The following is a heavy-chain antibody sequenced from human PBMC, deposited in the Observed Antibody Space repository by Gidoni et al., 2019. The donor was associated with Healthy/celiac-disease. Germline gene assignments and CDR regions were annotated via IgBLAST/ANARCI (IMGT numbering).Heavy chain of an antibody. CDR2: PIPILGIA. Sequence: QVQLVQSGAEVKKPGSSVKVSCKASGGTFSSYTISGVRQAPGQGLEWMGRPIPILGIANYAQKFQGRVTITADKSTSTAYMELSSLRSEDTAVYYCARVYPHYYYDSSGYYPHWFDPWGQGTLVTVSS. D-gene: IGHD3-22*01. J-gene: IGHJ5*02. V-gene: IGHV1-69*02. CDR1: GGTFSSYT. CDR3: ARVYPHYYYDSSGYYPHWFDP.